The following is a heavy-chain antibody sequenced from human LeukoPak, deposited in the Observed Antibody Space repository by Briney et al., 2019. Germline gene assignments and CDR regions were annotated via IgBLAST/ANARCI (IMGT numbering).Heavy chain of an antibody. CDR3: ARDDQWAFDI. V-gene: IGHV3-48*02. CDR1: GFTFSTYS. D-gene: IGHD6-19*01. CDR2: INKSSNAM. Sequence: GGFLRLSCAASGFTFSTYSMNWVRQAPGKGLEWVSYINKSSNAMYYADSVKGRFIISRDDAENSLYLQMNSLGDEDTALYYCARDDQWAFDIWGQGTMVTVSS. J-gene: IGHJ3*02.